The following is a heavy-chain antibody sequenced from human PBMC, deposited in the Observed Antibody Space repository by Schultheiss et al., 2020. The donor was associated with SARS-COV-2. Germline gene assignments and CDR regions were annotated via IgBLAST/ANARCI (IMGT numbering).Heavy chain of an antibody. CDR2: IWYDGSNK. CDR1: GFTFSSYG. D-gene: IGHD2-2*01. Sequence: GGSLRLSCAASGFTFSSYGMHWVRQAPGKGLEWVAVIWYDGSNKYYADSVKGRFTISRDNAKNSLYLQMNSLRAEDTAVYYCARDYCSSTRCYVDYYAMDVWGQGTTVTVSS. CDR3: ARDYCSSTRCYVDYYAMDV. V-gene: IGHV3-33*08. J-gene: IGHJ6*02.